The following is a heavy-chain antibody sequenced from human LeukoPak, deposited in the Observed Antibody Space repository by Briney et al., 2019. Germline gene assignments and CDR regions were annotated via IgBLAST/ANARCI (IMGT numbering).Heavy chain of an antibody. CDR3: AKDARRTNGWYFFDY. Sequence: GGSLRLSCAVSGFSFSSYAMNWVRQAPGKGLEWVSGVTTSGGRTYYADSVKGRFTISRDNSKNTLFLQMNSLRAEDTAVYYCAKDARRTNGWYFFDYWGQGTLVTVSS. CDR1: GFSFSSYA. J-gene: IGHJ4*02. D-gene: IGHD6-19*01. V-gene: IGHV3-23*01. CDR2: VTTSGGRT.